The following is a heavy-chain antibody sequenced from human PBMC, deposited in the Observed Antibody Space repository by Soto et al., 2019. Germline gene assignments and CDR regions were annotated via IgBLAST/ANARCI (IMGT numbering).Heavy chain of an antibody. J-gene: IGHJ4*02. D-gene: IGHD3-9*01. Sequence: QLQLQESGPGLVKPSETLSLTCTVSGSSISSSSYYWGWIRQPPGKGLEWIGSIYYSGSTYYNPSLKSRVTISVDTSKNPFSLKLSSVTAADTAVYYCARQGTFDGAGYWGQGTLVTVSS. CDR1: GSSISSSSYY. V-gene: IGHV4-39*01. CDR2: IYYSGST. CDR3: ARQGTFDGAGY.